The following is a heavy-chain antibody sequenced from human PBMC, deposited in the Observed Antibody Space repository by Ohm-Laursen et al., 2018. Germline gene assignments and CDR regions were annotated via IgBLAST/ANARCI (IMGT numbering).Heavy chain of an antibody. CDR1: GFTFSTYA. J-gene: IGHJ6*02. CDR2: ISTNGVTT. D-gene: IGHD3-10*01. CDR3: ARDLGYYYGMDV. Sequence: GQTLSLTCPASGFTFSTYAMHSARQAAGKGLDYVSSISTNGVTTYYANSVKGRFTISRDNSRNTLFLQMGSLRPEDMAVYYCARDLGYYYGMDVWGQGTTVTVSS. V-gene: IGHV3-64*01.